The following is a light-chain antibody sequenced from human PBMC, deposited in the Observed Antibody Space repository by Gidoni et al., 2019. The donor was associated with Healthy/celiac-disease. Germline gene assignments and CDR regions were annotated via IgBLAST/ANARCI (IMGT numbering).Light chain of an antibody. CDR2: DAS. V-gene: IGKV1D-13*01. J-gene: IGKJ4*01. CDR1: QGISSA. CDR3: QQFNNKLT. Sequence: AIQLTQSPSSLSASVGDRVTITCRASQGISSALAWYQQKPGKAPKLLIYDASSLESGVPSRFSGSGSGTDFTLTISSLQPEDFATYYCQQFNNKLTFGGGTKVEIK.